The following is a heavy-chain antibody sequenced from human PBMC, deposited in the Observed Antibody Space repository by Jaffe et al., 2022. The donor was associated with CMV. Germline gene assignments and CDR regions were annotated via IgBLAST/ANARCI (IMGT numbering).Heavy chain of an antibody. V-gene: IGHV5-51*01. CDR2: IYPGDSDT. CDR3: ARHGSPFDY. Sequence: EVQLVQSGAEVKKPGESLKISCEGSGYTFTNYWIAWVRQVPGKGLELMGIIYPGDSDTRYSPSFQGHVTISADKSSSTAYLQWSSLKASDSGMYYCARHGSPFDYWGQGTLVTVSS. CDR1: GYTFTNYW. J-gene: IGHJ4*02. D-gene: IGHD3-10*01.